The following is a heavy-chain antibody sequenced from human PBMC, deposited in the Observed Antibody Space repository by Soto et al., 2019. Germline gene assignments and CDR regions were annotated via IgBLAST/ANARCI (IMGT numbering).Heavy chain of an antibody. V-gene: IGHV3-11*05. J-gene: IGHJ5*02. CDR2: ISSSSSYT. D-gene: IGHD5-18*01. CDR1: GFTFSDYY. CDR3: ARDLWSVEMVTISWFDP. Sequence: PGGSLKLSCAASGFTFSDYYMSWISQAPGKGLEWVSYISSSSSYTNYADSVKGRFTISRDNAKNSLYLQMNSLRAEDTAVYYCARDLWSVEMVTISWFDPWGQGTLVTVSS.